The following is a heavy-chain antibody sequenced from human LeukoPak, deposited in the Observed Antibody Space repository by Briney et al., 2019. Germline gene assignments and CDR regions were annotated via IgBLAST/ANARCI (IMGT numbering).Heavy chain of an antibody. V-gene: IGHV3-11*01. J-gene: IGHJ4*02. CDR2: NSSSGSTI. D-gene: IGHD6-13*01. CDR3: ARERYSSHYFDY. CDR1: GYSITTGHY. Sequence: LSLTCTVSGYSITTGHYWGWIRQAPGKGLEWVSYNSSSGSTIDYADSVKGRFTISRDNAKNSLYLQMNSLRAEDTAVYYCARERYSSHYFDYWGQGTLVTVSS.